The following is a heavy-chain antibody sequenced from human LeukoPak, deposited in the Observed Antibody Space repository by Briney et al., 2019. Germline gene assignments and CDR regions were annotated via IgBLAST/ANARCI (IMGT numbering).Heavy chain of an antibody. V-gene: IGHV4-34*01. CDR2: INHSGST. CDR3: ARGKRFGELSQPYYFDY. D-gene: IGHD3-10*01. Sequence: SETLSLTCTVSGASISGYYWSWIRQPPGKGLEWIGEINHSGSTNYNPSLKSRVTISVDTSKNQFSLKLSSVTAADTAVYYCARGKRFGELSQPYYFDYWGQGTLVTVSS. CDR1: GASISGYY. J-gene: IGHJ4*02.